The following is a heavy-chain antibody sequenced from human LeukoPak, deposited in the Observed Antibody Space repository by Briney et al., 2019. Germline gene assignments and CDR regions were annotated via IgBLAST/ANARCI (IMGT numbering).Heavy chain of an antibody. CDR2: MNPNSGNT. CDR1: GYTFTSYD. CDR3: ARAPRITMVRGVIYWFDP. V-gene: IGHV1-8*03. D-gene: IGHD3-10*01. J-gene: IGHJ5*02. Sequence: GASLRVSCKASGYTFTSYDINWVRQATGQGLEWMGWMNPNSGNTRYAQTFQGRVTITRNTSIRTAYMELSSLRSEDTAVYYCARAPRITMVRGVIYWFDPWGQGTLVTVSS.